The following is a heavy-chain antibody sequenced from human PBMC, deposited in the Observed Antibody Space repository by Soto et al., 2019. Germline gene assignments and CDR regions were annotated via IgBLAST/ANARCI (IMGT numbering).Heavy chain of an antibody. CDR2: ISGSGGST. J-gene: IGHJ3*02. Sequence: EVRLLESGGGLVQSGGSLRLSCAASGFTFSSYAMSWVRQAPGKGLEWVSTISGSGGSTYYADSVKGRFTISRDNSKNTLYLQMNSLRAEDTAVYYCAKRGLLYCSGGSCPTGDGAFDIWGQGTMVTVSS. CDR3: AKRGLLYCSGGSCPTGDGAFDI. D-gene: IGHD2-15*01. CDR1: GFTFSSYA. V-gene: IGHV3-23*01.